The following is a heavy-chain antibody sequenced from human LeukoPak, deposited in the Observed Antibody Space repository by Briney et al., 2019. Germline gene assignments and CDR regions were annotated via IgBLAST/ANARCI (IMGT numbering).Heavy chain of an antibody. D-gene: IGHD3-10*01. CDR1: GCSFTNYW. V-gene: IGHV5-51*01. J-gene: IGHJ4*02. CDR2: IYPGDSDT. Sequence: GASLHISGEGSGCSFTNYWIGWVRQLPGKGLEWMGIIYPGDSDTRYSPSFQGQVTISADKSISTAYLQWSSLKASDTAMYYCITGGSGSFYNPFDYWGQGTLVIVSS. CDR3: ITGGSGSFYNPFDY.